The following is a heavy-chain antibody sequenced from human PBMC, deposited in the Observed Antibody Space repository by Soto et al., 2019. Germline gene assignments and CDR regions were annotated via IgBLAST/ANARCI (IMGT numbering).Heavy chain of an antibody. D-gene: IGHD3-22*01. V-gene: IGHV3-23*01. CDR2: ISGSGGSS. J-gene: IGHJ4*02. CDR3: AGTYDTSGDYPYYFEY. Sequence: EVQLLESGGTLVHPGGSLRLSCAVSGFSFSTYAMTWVRQAPGKGLEWVSVISGSGGSSYYADSVKGRFTISRDNSKNTLSLQMNGLRAEDTAVYYCAGTYDTSGDYPYYFEYWGQGTLVTVSS. CDR1: GFSFSTYA.